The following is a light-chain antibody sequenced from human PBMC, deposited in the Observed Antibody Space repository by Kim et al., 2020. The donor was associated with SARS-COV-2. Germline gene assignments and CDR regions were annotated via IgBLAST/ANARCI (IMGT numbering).Light chain of an antibody. CDR3: QHYNNWPPWT. Sequence: STGERATLSCRASQSINKNLAWYQQKPGQAPRLLIYGASTRAAATPDRFSGSGSGTEFTLTISSLQPEDFAVYYCQHYNNWPPWTFGQGTKVDIK. V-gene: IGKV3-15*01. CDR2: GAS. J-gene: IGKJ1*01. CDR1: QSINKN.